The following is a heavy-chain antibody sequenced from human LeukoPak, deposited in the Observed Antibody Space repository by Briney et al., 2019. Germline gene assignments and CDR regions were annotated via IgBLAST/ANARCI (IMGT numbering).Heavy chain of an antibody. CDR1: GGSISSYY. J-gene: IGHJ4*02. Sequence: SETLSLTCTVSGGSISSYYWSWIRQPAGKGLEWIGRIYTSGSTNYNPSLKSRVTMSVDTSKNQFSLKLSSVTAADTAVYYCARDLSPNYYDSSGYYPYWGQGTLVTVSS. CDR3: ARDLSPNYYDSSGYYPY. V-gene: IGHV4-4*07. CDR2: IYTSGST. D-gene: IGHD3-22*01.